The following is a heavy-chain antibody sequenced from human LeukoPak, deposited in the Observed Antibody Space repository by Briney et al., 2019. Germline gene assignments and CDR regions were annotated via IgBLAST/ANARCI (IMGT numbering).Heavy chain of an antibody. CDR2: MNPNSGNT. CDR3: ARGRRRITMIVVVTVPRDYYMDV. Sequence: ASVKVSCKASGYTFTSYDINWVRQATGQGLEWMGWMNPNSGNTGYAQKFQGRVTTTRNTSISTAYMELSSLRSEDTAVYYCARGRRRITMIVVVTVPRDYYMDVWGKGTTVTISS. V-gene: IGHV1-8*01. J-gene: IGHJ6*03. D-gene: IGHD3-22*01. CDR1: GYTFTSYD.